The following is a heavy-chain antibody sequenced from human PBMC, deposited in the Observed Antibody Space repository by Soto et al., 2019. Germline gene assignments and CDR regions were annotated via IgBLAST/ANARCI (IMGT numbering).Heavy chain of an antibody. J-gene: IGHJ4*02. CDR1: GGSVSSDY. CDR2: THNSGNT. V-gene: IGHV4-59*08. D-gene: IGHD6-19*01. CDR3: AKGGWYEDH. Sequence: SETLSLTCTVSGGSVSSDYWSWIRQPPGKGLEWIGYTHNSGNTDYNPSLKSRVTISLDASRNKFSLSLRSVTAADTAVYYCAKGGWYEDHWGQGTLVTVSS.